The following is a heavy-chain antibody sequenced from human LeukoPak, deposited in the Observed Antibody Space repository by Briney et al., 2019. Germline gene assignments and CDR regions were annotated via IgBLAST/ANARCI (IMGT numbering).Heavy chain of an antibody. Sequence: GGSLRLSCAASGFTFSSYNMNWVRQAPGKGLEWVSYISSSSSSIYYADSVKGRFTISRDNAKNSLYLQMNSLRAEDTAVYYCVRDRSSGYSYTFDYWGQGTLVTVSS. V-gene: IGHV3-48*01. CDR1: GFTFSSYN. J-gene: IGHJ4*02. D-gene: IGHD5-18*01. CDR3: VRDRSSGYSYTFDY. CDR2: ISSSSSSI.